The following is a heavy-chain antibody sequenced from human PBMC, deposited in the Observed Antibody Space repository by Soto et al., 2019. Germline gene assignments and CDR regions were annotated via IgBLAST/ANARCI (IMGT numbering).Heavy chain of an antibody. Sequence: QVQLVQSGAEVKKPGASVKVSCKASGYTFTSYGISWVRQAPGQGLEWMGWISAYNGNTNYAQKVQGRVTMTTDTSTSTAYMELRSLRSDDTAVYYCARDLRDCSSTSCSADAFDIWGKGTMVTVSS. CDR3: ARDLRDCSSTSCSADAFDI. CDR2: ISAYNGNT. CDR1: GYTFTSYG. J-gene: IGHJ3*02. V-gene: IGHV1-18*01. D-gene: IGHD2-2*01.